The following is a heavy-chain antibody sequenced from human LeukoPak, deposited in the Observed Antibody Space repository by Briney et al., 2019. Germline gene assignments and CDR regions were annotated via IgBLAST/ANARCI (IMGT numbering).Heavy chain of an antibody. CDR2: INPNSGGT. CDR1: GYTFTSYG. V-gene: IGHV1-2*02. D-gene: IGHD1-26*01. Sequence: ASVKVSCKASGYTFTSYGISWVRQAPGQGLEWMGWINPNSGGTNYAQKFQGRVTMTRDTSISTAYMELSRLRSDDTAVYYCARAGGWELPPYYYYYYMDVWGKGTTVTVSS. CDR3: ARAGGWELPPYYYYYYMDV. J-gene: IGHJ6*03.